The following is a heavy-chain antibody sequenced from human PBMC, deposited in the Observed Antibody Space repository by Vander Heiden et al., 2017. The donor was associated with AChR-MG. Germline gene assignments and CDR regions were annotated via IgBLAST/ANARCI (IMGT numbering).Heavy chain of an antibody. CDR2: ISDDGSNK. Sequence: QVPLVEPGGGVVQPGSSLRLSCAASGFPFSSKARHWVRQAPGKGREWVAVISDDGSNKYYADSVKGRFTSSRDNSKNTLYLQMNSLRAEDTAVYYCARALWGTNAFDIWGQGTMVTVSS. CDR1: GFPFSSKA. V-gene: IGHV3-30-3*01. CDR3: ARALWGTNAFDI. D-gene: IGHD2-21*01. J-gene: IGHJ3*02.